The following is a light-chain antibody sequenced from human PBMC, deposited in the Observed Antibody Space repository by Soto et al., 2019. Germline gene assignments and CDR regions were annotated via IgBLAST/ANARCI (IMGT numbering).Light chain of an antibody. CDR3: QQYYSLPFT. Sequence: DIVMTQSPDSLAVSLGERATINCKSSQSVLFNSNNKNYLAWYQKKPGQPPKLLIYWASTRESGVPDRFSGSGSGTDFTLTISTLQAADVAVYYCQQYYSLPFTFGQGTKLELK. CDR1: QSVLFNSNNKNY. CDR2: WAS. V-gene: IGKV4-1*01. J-gene: IGKJ2*01.